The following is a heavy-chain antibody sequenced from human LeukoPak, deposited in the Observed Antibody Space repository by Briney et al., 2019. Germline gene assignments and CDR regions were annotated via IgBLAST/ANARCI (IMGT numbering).Heavy chain of an antibody. D-gene: IGHD2-15*01. CDR1: GGSLSGYH. J-gene: IGHJ5*02. CDR2: IYYTGNA. CDR3: ARRTYCSGGRSYGEYWFDP. Sequence: SETLSLTCSVSGGSLSGYHWNWIRQSPGKGLQWIANIYYTGNADYNPSLRSRVTISVDTPKNQISLILNSVTAADTAIYYCARRTYCSGGRSYGEYWFDPWGPGTLVTVSS. V-gene: IGHV4-59*08.